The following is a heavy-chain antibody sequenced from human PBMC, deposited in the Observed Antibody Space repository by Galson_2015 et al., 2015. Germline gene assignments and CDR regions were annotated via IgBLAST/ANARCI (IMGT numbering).Heavy chain of an antibody. V-gene: IGHV1-46*01. CDR3: AREHSSGWHYFDY. CDR1: GYTFRSYF. J-gene: IGHJ4*02. CDR2: INPSGGST. Sequence: SVKVSCKASGYTFRSYFLHWVRQAPGQGLEWMGLINPSGGSTNYAQKFQGRVTMTRDTSTSTVYMELSSLRYEDTAVYYCAREHSSGWHYFDYWGQGTLVTVSS. D-gene: IGHD6-25*01.